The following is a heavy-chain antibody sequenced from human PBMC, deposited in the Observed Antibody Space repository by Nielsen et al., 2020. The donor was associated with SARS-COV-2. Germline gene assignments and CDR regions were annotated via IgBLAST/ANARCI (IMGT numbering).Heavy chain of an antibody. V-gene: IGHV4-59*13. J-gene: IGHJ6*02. CDR3: ARERGPTGSNYYYYGMDV. Sequence: SETLSLTCTVSGGSISSYYWSWIRQPPGKGLEWIGYIYYSGSTNYNPSLKSRVTISVDTSKNQFSLKLSSVTAADTAVYYCARERGPTGSNYYYYGMDVWGQGTTVTISS. CDR2: IYYSGST. CDR1: GGSISSYY. D-gene: IGHD1-1*01.